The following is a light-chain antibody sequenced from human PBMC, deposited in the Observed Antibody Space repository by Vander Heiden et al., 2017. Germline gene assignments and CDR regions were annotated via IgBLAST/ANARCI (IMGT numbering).Light chain of an antibody. V-gene: IGLV2-14*01. CDR3: CSYTSSSTLV. CDR2: DVS. CDR1: SNDVGGYDY. Sequence: QSALTQPAPVSGSSGQSNTIFCTGTSNDVGGYDYVSWYQQHPGKAPKLMIYDVSDRPSGVSNRFSGSKSGNTASLTISGLQAEDEAHYYCCSYTSSSTLVFGGGTKLTVL. J-gene: IGLJ2*01.